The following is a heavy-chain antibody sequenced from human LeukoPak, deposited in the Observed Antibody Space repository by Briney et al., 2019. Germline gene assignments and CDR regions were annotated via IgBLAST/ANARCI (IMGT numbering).Heavy chain of an antibody. Sequence: AGGSLRLSCAAPGFNFDDYGMSWVRQAPGKGLEWVSGINWNGESTGYADSVKGRFTISRDNAKNSLYLQMNSLRAEDTALYYCASWSDMAAFDIWGQGTMVTVSS. D-gene: IGHD5-24*01. J-gene: IGHJ3*02. CDR1: GFNFDDYG. CDR3: ASWSDMAAFDI. CDR2: INWNGEST. V-gene: IGHV3-20*04.